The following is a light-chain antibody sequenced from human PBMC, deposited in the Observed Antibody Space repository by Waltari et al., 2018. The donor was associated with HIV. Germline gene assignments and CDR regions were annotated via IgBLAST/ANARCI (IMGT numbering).Light chain of an antibody. V-gene: IGLV8-61*01. CDR3: ALYMGSGIWV. CDR1: SGSVSSSYY. J-gene: IGLJ3*02. CDR2: STN. Sequence: QTVLTQEPSFSVSPGGTVTLTCGLNSGSVSSSYYSSWYQQTPGKAPLTLVYSTNTCSYGVPDRFSGSILGKKAALAITGAQAEDEADYHCALYMGSGIWVFGGGTKLTV.